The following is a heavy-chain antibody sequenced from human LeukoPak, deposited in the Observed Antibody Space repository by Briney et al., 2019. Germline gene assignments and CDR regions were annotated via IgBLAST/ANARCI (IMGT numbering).Heavy chain of an antibody. J-gene: IGHJ4*02. CDR3: ARHASNSGGNLKFDY. CDR2: IYYSGSP. D-gene: IGHD4-23*01. Sequence: SETLSLTCTVSDGSINSRKYYWGWIRQPPGKGLEWIGYIYYSGSPDYNPSLKSRLTISLDTSENQFSLKLSSVTAADTAVYYCARHASNSGGNLKFDYWGQGTLVTVSS. CDR1: DGSINSRKYY. V-gene: IGHV4-61*05.